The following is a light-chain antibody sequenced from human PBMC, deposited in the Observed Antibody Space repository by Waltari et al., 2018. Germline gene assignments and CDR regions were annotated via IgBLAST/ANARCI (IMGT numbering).Light chain of an antibody. V-gene: IGKV1-33*01. CDR3: QQYEYFPYT. CDR2: DAS. Sequence: DIQMTQSPSSLSASVGDRVTITCQASQDISNYLNWYQQKPGKAPKLLIYDASNLETGVPSRFSGSGYGTDFTFTISSLQPEDIATYYCQQYEYFPYTFGQGTKLEIK. J-gene: IGKJ2*01. CDR1: QDISNY.